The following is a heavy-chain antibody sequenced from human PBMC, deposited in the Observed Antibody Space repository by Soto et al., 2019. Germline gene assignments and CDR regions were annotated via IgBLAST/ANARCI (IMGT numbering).Heavy chain of an antibody. CDR3: ARGGSSGSPMDV. CDR2: IKQDGSEK. D-gene: IGHD6-13*01. CDR1: GFKCSSYW. Sequence: RLSYAASGFKCSSYWMSWVLQDPGKGLEWVANIKQDGSEKYYVDSVKGRFTISRDNAKNSLYLQMTSLRAEDTTVHSCARGGSSGSPMDVWGQGTTVTVSS. V-gene: IGHV3-7*03. J-gene: IGHJ6*02.